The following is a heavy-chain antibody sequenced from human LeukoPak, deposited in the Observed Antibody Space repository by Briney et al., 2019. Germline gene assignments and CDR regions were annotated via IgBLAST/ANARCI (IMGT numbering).Heavy chain of an antibody. D-gene: IGHD3-10*01. CDR2: IKSKTDGGTT. V-gene: IGHV3-15*01. CDR3: TTAYYYGSGSPDH. J-gene: IGHJ4*02. Sequence: GGSLRLSCAASGFTFTNACMNWVRQAPGKGLEWDGHIKSKTDGGTTTYAAPVKGRFTISRDDSKDTLYLQMNNLKTEDTAVYYCTTAYYYGSGSPDHWGQGTLVTVSS. CDR1: GFTFTNAC.